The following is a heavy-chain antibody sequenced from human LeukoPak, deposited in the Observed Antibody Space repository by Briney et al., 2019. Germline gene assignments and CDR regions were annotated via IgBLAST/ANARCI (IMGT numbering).Heavy chain of an antibody. V-gene: IGHV4-4*07. D-gene: IGHD5-12*01. CDR3: ARVLGYGYEGDWFDP. Sequence: SETLSLTCTVSGGSISSFYWSWIRQPAGKALEWIGRIYTSGSTNYNPSLKSRVTMSVDTSKNQFSLKLSSVTAADTAVYYCARVLGYGYEGDWFDPWGQGTLVTVSS. CDR2: IYTSGST. CDR1: GGSISSFY. J-gene: IGHJ5*02.